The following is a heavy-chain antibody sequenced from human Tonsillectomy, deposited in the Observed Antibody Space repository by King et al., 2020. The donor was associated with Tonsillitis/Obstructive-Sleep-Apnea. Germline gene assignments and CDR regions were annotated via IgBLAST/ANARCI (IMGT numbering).Heavy chain of an antibody. CDR2: IDHSGST. J-gene: IGHJ4*02. D-gene: IGHD2-15*01. CDR1: GGSFSGYY. V-gene: IGHV4-34*01. CDR3: ARDFDSLDS. Sequence: VQLQQWGASLLKPSETLSLTCAVYGGSFSGYYWNWIRQPPGKGLEWIGEIDHSGSTNYNPSLKSRVAISVDTSTNQFSLKLTSVTAADTAVYYCARDFDSLDSWGQGTLVTVSS.